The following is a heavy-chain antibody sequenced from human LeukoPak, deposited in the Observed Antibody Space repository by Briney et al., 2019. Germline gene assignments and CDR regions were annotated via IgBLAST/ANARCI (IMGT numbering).Heavy chain of an antibody. CDR3: ARGTDDVDI. CDR2: ISSDGSTT. Sequence: GGSLRLSCEASGFTFSSYWMHWVRQVPGKGLVWVSRISSDGSTTSYADSVKGRFSISRFNAKETPYLQMNSLRVEDTAVYYCARGTDDVDIWGQGTLVTVSS. D-gene: IGHD3-3*01. CDR1: GFTFSSYW. V-gene: IGHV3-74*01. J-gene: IGHJ3*02.